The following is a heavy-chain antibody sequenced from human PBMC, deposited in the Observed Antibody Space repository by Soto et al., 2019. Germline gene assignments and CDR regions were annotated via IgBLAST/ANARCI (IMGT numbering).Heavy chain of an antibody. J-gene: IGHJ5*02. CDR3: ARVAYHQNWANWFDA. CDR2: VSAYNGNT. V-gene: IGHV1-18*01. D-gene: IGHD2-2*01. CDR1: GYTFTSYG. Sequence: GASVKVSCKASGYTFTSYGIRWVRQAPGQGLEWMGWVSAYNGNTNYAQKLQGRVTMTTDTSTSTAYMELRSLRSDDTAVYYCARVAYHQNWANWFDAWGQGTLVTVSS.